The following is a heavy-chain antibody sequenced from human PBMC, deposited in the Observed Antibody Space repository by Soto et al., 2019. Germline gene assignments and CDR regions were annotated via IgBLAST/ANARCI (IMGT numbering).Heavy chain of an antibody. Sequence: QVQLQESGPGLVKPSQTLSLTCTVSGGSISSGGYYWSWIRQHPGKGLEWIGYIYYSGSTYYNPSLKGRVTISGDTSKNQFYLKLSSVAAADTSVYYCAREVRYCGGDCYWYFDLWGRGPLVTLSS. D-gene: IGHD2-21*02. CDR3: AREVRYCGGDCYWYFDL. CDR1: GGSISSGGYY. J-gene: IGHJ2*01. V-gene: IGHV4-31*03. CDR2: IYYSGST.